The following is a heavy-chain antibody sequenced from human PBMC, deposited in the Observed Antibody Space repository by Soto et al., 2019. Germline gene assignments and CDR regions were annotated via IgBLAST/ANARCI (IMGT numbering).Heavy chain of an antibody. V-gene: IGHV4-59*01. CDR1: GGSISSYY. CDR2: VYYSGTT. CDR3: ARAGSTWRYFFDY. J-gene: IGHJ4*02. D-gene: IGHD6-13*01. Sequence: QVQLQESGPGLVKPSETLSLTCTVSGGSISSYYWTWIRQPPGKGLEWVGYVYYSGTTYYNPSLQGRVTISVDTSKNQFSLKVKSVTAADTAIYYCARAGSTWRYFFDYWGQGSLVTVSS.